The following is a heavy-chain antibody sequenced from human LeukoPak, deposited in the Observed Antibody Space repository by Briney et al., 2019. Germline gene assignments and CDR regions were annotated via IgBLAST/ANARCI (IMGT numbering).Heavy chain of an antibody. CDR3: AKDRAWLQFWS. CDR1: GFTFSNYG. J-gene: IGHJ4*02. V-gene: IGHV3-23*01. D-gene: IGHD5-18*01. Sequence: GGSLRLSCAASGFTFSNYGMNWVRQAPGKGLKWVSGISPSGDITYYADSVKGRFTISRDNSKNTVYLQVNSLRAEDTAVFYCAKDRAWLQFWSWGQGTLVTVSS. CDR2: ISPSGDIT.